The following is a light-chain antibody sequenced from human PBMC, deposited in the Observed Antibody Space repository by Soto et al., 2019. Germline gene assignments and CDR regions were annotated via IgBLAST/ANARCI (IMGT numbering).Light chain of an antibody. CDR2: DVN. V-gene: IGLV2-11*01. Sequence: QSALTQPRSVSGSPGQSVTISCTGTSSDVGAYSYVSWYQYHPGKAPKLMLYDVNKRPSGVPDRFSGSKSGNTASLTISGLQAEDEADYYCYSYAGTYTWVFGGGTQLTVL. CDR3: YSYAGTYTWV. J-gene: IGLJ7*01. CDR1: SSDVGAYSY.